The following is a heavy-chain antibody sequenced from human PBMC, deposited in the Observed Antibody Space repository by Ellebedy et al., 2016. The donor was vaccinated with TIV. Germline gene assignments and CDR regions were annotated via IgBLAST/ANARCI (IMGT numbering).Heavy chain of an antibody. Sequence: GESLKISCAASGFTFSSYSMNWVRQAPGKGLEWVSYIRSSSSTIYYADSVKGRFTISRDNAKNSLYLRMNSLRAEDTAVYYCAREHLYDFWSGYTNYYYYGMDVWGQGTTVTVSS. CDR3: AREHLYDFWSGYTNYYYYGMDV. V-gene: IGHV3-48*01. J-gene: IGHJ6*02. D-gene: IGHD3-3*01. CDR2: IRSSSSTI. CDR1: GFTFSSYS.